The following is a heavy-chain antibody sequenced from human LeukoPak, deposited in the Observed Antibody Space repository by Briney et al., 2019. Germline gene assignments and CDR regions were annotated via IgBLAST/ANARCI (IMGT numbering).Heavy chain of an antibody. J-gene: IGHJ5*02. CDR2: IYNSGIT. V-gene: IGHV4-38-2*02. Sequence: SETLSLTCIVSGYSISSGYYWGWLRQSPGKGLEWIGRIYNSGITYYNPSLKSRVTISDDTSKNHFYLKLSAVTAPDTAVYYGAPLETMVISWGEGTLVTVSS. CDR3: APLETMVIS. CDR1: GYSISSGYY. D-gene: IGHD4/OR15-4a*01.